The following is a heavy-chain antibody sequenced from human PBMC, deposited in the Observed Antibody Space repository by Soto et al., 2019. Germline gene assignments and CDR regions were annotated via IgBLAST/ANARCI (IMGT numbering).Heavy chain of an antibody. J-gene: IGHJ6*03. CDR2: ISGSGGST. CDR1: DFTFSIYA. V-gene: IGHV3-23*01. D-gene: IGHD5-12*01. Sequence: PGGSLRLSCAASDFTFSIYAMSWVRQAPGKGLEWVSAISGSGGSTYYADSVKGRFTISRDNSKNTLYLQMNSLRAEDTAVYYCAIGIVATTGGDMDVRGKGTTVTVS. CDR3: AIGIVATTGGDMDV.